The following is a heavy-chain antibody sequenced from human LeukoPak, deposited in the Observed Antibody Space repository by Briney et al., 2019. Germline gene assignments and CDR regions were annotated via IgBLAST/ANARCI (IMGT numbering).Heavy chain of an antibody. J-gene: IGHJ6*03. D-gene: IGHD3-22*01. CDR3: AKDKYYDSSATYYYYYMDV. CDR2: ISAGGFNT. Sequence: GGTLRLSCAASGFTFSTYGMSWVRQAPGKGLEWVSGISAGGFNTYYADSVKGRFIISRDNSKNTLYLQMNSLRAEDTAVYYCAKDKYYDSSATYYYYYMDVWGKGTTVTVSS. CDR1: GFTFSTYG. V-gene: IGHV3-23*01.